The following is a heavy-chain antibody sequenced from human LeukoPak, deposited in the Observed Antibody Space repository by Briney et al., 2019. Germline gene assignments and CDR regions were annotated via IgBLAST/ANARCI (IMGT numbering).Heavy chain of an antibody. J-gene: IGHJ5*02. Sequence: PSETLSLTCTVSGGSISSYYWSWIRQPPGKGLEWIVYIYYSGSTNYNPSLKSRVTISVDTSKNQFSLKLSSVTAADTAVYYFARGGRAVASNWFDPWGQGTLVTVSS. CDR1: GGSISSYY. V-gene: IGHV4-59*01. CDR2: IYYSGST. CDR3: ARGGRAVASNWFDP. D-gene: IGHD6-19*01.